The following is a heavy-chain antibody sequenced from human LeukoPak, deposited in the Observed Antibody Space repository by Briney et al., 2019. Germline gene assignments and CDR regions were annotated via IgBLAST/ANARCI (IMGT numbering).Heavy chain of an antibody. D-gene: IGHD1-14*01. CDR1: GFTFSSYA. CDR2: ISYDGSNK. V-gene: IGHV3-30-3*01. Sequence: GESLRLSCAASGFTFSSYAMHWVRQAPGKGLEWVAVISYDGSNKYYADSVKGRFTISRDNSKNTLYLQMNSLRAEDTAVYYCASVTDQPYWGQGTLVTVSS. J-gene: IGHJ4*02. CDR3: ASVTDQPY.